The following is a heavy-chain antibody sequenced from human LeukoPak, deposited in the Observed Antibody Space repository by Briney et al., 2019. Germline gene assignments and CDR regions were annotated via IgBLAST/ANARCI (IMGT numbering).Heavy chain of an antibody. CDR1: GFTFDDYS. Sequence: GGSLRLSCAASGFTFDDYSMNWVRQAPGKGLEWVAAISTTSGNIYYADSVKGRFTISRDNAKNSLYLQMNSLRAEDTAVYYCAKDPMTSVTTTAYWGQGTLVTVSS. J-gene: IGHJ4*02. CDR3: AKDPMTSVTTTAY. V-gene: IGHV3-21*04. CDR2: ISTTSGNI. D-gene: IGHD4-17*01.